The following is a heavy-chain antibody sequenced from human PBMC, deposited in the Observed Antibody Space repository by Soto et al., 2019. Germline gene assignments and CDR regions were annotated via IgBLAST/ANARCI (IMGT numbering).Heavy chain of an antibody. V-gene: IGHV3-23*01. Sequence: GGSLRLSCAASGFTFSSYAMSWVRQAPGKGLEWVSAISGSGGSTYYADSVKGRFTISRDNSKNTLYLQMNSLRAEDTAVYYCAKVVVVPVIYYYYFMDVWGQGTKVTVSS. J-gene: IGHJ6*02. CDR2: ISGSGGST. D-gene: IGHD2-21*02. CDR1: GFTFSSYA. CDR3: AKVVVVPVIYYYYFMDV.